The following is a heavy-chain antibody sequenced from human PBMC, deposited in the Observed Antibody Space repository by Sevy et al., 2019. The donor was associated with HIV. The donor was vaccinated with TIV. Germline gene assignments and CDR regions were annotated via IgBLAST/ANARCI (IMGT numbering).Heavy chain of an antibody. J-gene: IGHJ3*02. Sequence: GGSLRLSCTASEFTFSSHAVSWVRQAPGKGLEWVSAIRGNGGNTHYADSVRGRFTISRDNFKNTLYLQMNSLRAEDAALYYWARDGRGISAFDIWGQGTMVTVSS. D-gene: IGHD3-3*02. V-gene: IGHV3-23*01. CDR1: EFTFSSHA. CDR3: ARDGRGISAFDI. CDR2: IRGNGGNT.